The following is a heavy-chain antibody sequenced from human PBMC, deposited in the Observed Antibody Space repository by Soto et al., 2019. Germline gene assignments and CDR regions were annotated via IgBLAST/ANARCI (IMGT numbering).Heavy chain of an antibody. Sequence: ASVKVSCKASGYTFTGYYMHWVRQAPGQGLEWMGWINPNSGGTNYAQKFQGRVTMTRDTSISTAYMELSRLRSDDTAVYYCARDYGSGSYDHYGMDVWGQGTTVTVSS. CDR3: ARDYGSGSYDHYGMDV. CDR1: GYTFTGYY. D-gene: IGHD3-10*01. J-gene: IGHJ6*02. V-gene: IGHV1-2*02. CDR2: INPNSGGT.